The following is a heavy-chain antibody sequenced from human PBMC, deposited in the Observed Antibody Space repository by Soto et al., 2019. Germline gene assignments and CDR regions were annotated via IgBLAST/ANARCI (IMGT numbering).Heavy chain of an antibody. Sequence: ASVKVSCKASGYTFTSYDINWVRQATGQGLEWMGWMNPNSGNTGYAQKFQGRVTMTRNTSISTAYRELSGLGSEDTAGYYCARGRRAIFGEGMDVWGKGTTVTVSS. CDR1: GYTFTSYD. V-gene: IGHV1-8*01. CDR3: ARGRRAIFGEGMDV. D-gene: IGHD3-3*01. J-gene: IGHJ6*03. CDR2: MNPNSGNT.